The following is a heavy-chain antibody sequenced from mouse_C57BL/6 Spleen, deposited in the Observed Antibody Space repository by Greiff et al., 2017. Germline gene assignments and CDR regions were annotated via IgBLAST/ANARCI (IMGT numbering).Heavy chain of an antibody. CDR1: GYTFTSYG. D-gene: IGHD2-12*01. CDR2: IYPRSGNT. J-gene: IGHJ4*01. V-gene: IGHV1-81*01. CDR3: ARHDDAGYYAMDY. Sequence: VQRVESGAELARPGASVKLSCKASGYTFTSYGISWVKQRTGQGLEWIGEIYPRSGNTYYNEKFKGKATLTADKSSSTAYMELRSLTSEDSAVYFCARHDDAGYYAMDYWGQGTSVTVSS.